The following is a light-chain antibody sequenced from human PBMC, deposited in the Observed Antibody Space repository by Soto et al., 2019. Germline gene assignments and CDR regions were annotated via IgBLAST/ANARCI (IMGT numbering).Light chain of an antibody. CDR1: QGIGTY. CDR2: DAS. CDR3: LQYDTYPGT. V-gene: IGKV1-5*01. J-gene: IGKJ1*01. Sequence: DIQMTQSPSTLSGSAGDRVTITCRASQGIGTYLAWYQQKPGKAPKMLIYDASNWESGVASRFSGSGSGTDFTLTLSSLQPEDFGTYFCLQYDTYPGTFGQGTTVDIK.